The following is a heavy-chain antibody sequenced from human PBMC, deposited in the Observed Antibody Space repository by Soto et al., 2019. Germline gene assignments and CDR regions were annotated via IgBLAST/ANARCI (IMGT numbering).Heavy chain of an antibody. V-gene: IGHV4-59*08. Sequence: SETLSLTCTVSGGSISSYYWSWIRQPPGKGLEWIGYIYYSGSTNYNPSLKSRVTISVDTSKNQFSLKLSSVTAADTAVYYCARHKRTEFGNSGRAVAGTPYYYGMDVWGQGTTVTVSS. CDR1: GGSISSYY. J-gene: IGHJ6*02. D-gene: IGHD6-19*01. CDR2: IYYSGST. CDR3: ARHKRTEFGNSGRAVAGTPYYYGMDV.